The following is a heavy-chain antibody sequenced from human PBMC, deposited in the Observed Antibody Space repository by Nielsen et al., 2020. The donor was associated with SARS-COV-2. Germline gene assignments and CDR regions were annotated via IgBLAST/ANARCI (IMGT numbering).Heavy chain of an antibody. D-gene: IGHD5-12*01. Sequence: GGSLRLSCAASGFTFSSYWMSWVRQAPGKGLEWVANIKQDGSEKYYVDSVKGRFTISRDNAKNSLYLQMNSLRAEDTAVYYCASSVSGYSGYDSPINYYYYYMDVRGKGTTVTVSS. V-gene: IGHV3-7*03. CDR2: IKQDGSEK. CDR3: ASSVSGYSGYDSPINYYYYYMDV. J-gene: IGHJ6*03. CDR1: GFTFSSYW.